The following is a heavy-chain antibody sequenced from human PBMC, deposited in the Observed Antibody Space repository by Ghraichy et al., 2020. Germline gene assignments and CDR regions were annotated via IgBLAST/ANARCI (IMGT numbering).Heavy chain of an antibody. CDR3: ARDRLAWVPRENGSFGHHFDL. CDR2: IYDSDYR. D-gene: IGHD3-3*01. V-gene: IGHV4-4*07. CDR1: GGSSSDYY. J-gene: IGHJ4*02. Sequence: SETLSLTCTVSGGSSSDYYWSWIRQSAGKGLEWIGRIYDSDYRHYNPSLKSRVSLSLDTSKKQYFLTLEDVTAADTAVYYCARDRLAWVPRENGSFGHHFDLWGPGTKVTVSP.